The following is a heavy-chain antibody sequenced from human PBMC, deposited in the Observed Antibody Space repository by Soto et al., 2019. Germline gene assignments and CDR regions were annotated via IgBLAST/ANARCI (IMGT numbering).Heavy chain of an antibody. D-gene: IGHD2-21*01. CDR1: GFSLSTTGVG. CDR2: IYWDDDK. J-gene: IGHJ5*02. CDR3: AQSRRIYIVGRERANYSGP. V-gene: IGHV2-5*02. Sequence: QITLKESGPPLVRPTQTLTLTCTFSGFSLSTTGVGVGWIRQPPGKALEWLALIYWDDDKRYSPSLKSRLTLTQDTSKNALIPTTPNMDPVATATYYWAQSRRIYIVGRERANYSGPWGQGTLVTVSS.